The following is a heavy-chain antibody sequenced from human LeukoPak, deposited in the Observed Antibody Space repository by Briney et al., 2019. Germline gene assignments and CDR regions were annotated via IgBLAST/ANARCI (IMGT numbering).Heavy chain of an antibody. Sequence: ASVKVSCKASGYTFTSYDINWVRQATGQGLEWMGWMNPNSGNTGYAQKFQGRVTMTRNTSISTAYMELSSLRSEDTAVYYCARGRPTYYYDSSGYYYPDYWGQGTLVTVSS. V-gene: IGHV1-8*01. CDR3: ARGRPTYYYDSSGYYYPDY. CDR1: GYTFTSYD. D-gene: IGHD3-22*01. J-gene: IGHJ4*02. CDR2: MNPNSGNT.